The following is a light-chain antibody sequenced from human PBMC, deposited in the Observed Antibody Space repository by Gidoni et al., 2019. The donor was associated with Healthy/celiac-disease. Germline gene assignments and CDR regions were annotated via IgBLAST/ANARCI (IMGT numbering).Light chain of an antibody. J-gene: IGKJ3*01. CDR3: QQLNSYPPIT. Sequence: IQLTKSPSSLSASVGDRVTITCRASQGISSYLAWYQQKPGKAPKLLIYAASTLQSGVPSRFSGSGSGTDFTLTISSLQREDFGTYYCQQLNSYPPITFGPGTKVDIK. CDR1: QGISSY. CDR2: AAS. V-gene: IGKV1-9*01.